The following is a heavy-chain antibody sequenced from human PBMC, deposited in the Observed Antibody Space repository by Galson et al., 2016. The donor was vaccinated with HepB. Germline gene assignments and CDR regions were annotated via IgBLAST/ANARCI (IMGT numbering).Heavy chain of an antibody. CDR3: AKDLADYYDSTGYYTGLDY. D-gene: IGHD3-22*01. V-gene: IGHV3-64D*08. CDR2: ISGNGDNT. J-gene: IGHJ4*02. Sequence: SLRLSCAASGFTFSDHAMHWVCRAPGKGLDYVSAISGNGDNTHYADSVRGRFTISRDNSKNTLYLQMSSLRAEDAAIYYCAKDLADYYDSTGYYTGLDYWGQGTLVTVSS. CDR1: GFTFSDHA.